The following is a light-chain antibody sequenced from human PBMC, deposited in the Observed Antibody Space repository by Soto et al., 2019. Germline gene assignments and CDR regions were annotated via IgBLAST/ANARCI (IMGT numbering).Light chain of an antibody. J-gene: IGKJ2*01. Sequence: EIVLTQSPGTLSLSTGERVTLSCRASQSVSASYLGWYQQKSGQAPRLLIYATASRATGIPDRFSGSGSGTEFSLTISRLEPEDFAVYYCQHFGNSQYTFGQGTKLEIK. CDR1: QSVSASY. CDR3: QHFGNSQYT. CDR2: ATA. V-gene: IGKV3-20*01.